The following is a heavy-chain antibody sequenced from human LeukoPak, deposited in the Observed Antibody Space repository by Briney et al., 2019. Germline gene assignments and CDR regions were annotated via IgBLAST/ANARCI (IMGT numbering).Heavy chain of an antibody. Sequence: SVKVSCKASGGTFSSYGISWVRQAPGQGLEWMGGIMPIFGTANYAQKFQGRVTITADESTSTAYMELSSLRSEDTAVYYCARERYDFWSGYLLDYWGQGTLVTVSS. D-gene: IGHD3-3*01. CDR2: IMPIFGTA. J-gene: IGHJ4*02. V-gene: IGHV1-69*13. CDR1: GGTFSSYG. CDR3: ARERYDFWSGYLLDY.